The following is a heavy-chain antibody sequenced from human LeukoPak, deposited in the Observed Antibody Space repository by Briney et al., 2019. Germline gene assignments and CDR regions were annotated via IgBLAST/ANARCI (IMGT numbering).Heavy chain of an antibody. CDR2: ISSSSSTI. CDR1: GFTFRSYS. J-gene: IGHJ4*02. V-gene: IGHV3-48*04. CDR3: ARDLGGWYFDY. Sequence: GGSLRLSCAASGFTFRSYSMNWVRQAPGKGLEWVSYISSSSSTIYYADSVKGRFTISRDNAKNSLYLQMNSLRAEDTAVYYCARDLGGWYFDYWGQGTLVTVSS. D-gene: IGHD2-15*01.